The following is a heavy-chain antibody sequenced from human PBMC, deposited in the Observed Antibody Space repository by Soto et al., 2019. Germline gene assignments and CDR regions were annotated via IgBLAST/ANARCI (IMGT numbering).Heavy chain of an antibody. D-gene: IGHD6-13*01. CDR2: LSDSGGSI. V-gene: IGHV3-23*01. J-gene: IGHJ4*02. CDR1: GFTFSRHA. CDR3: AKVSSSWFAGFFDL. Sequence: EVQLLESGGGLVQPGGSLRLSCTASGFTFSRHAMTWVRQAPGKGLEWVSGLSDSGGSIYYADSVKGRFTISRDNSMNTLNLQMDTLRAEDTAVYYCAKVSSSWFAGFFDLWGRGTLVTVSS.